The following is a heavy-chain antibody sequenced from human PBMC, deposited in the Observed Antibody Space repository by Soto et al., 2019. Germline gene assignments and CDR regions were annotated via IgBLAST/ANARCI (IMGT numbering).Heavy chain of an antibody. Sequence: QVQLQESGPGLVKPSQTLSLTCTVSGGSISSGGYYWIWSRQHPGKGLEWIGYIYYSGSTYYNPARTRRVTISVETSKNPSSLTLSSVTAAHTAVYYCASKPLTWGQGTLVTVAS. V-gene: IGHV4-31*03. CDR1: GGSISSGGYY. CDR2: IYYSGST. J-gene: IGHJ1*01. CDR3: ASKPLT.